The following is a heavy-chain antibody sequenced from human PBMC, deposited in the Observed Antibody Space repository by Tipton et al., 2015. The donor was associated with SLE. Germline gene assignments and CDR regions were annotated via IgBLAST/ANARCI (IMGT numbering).Heavy chain of an antibody. Sequence: TLSLTCAVSGGSVTTYYWSWVRQPPGKGLEWLGFVYHSGTTGYNPSLSNRLTLSLDTSRNHFSLKLTSVTAADTAIYHCARLSLDSWDLPQCFDSWGQGTLVTVSS. CDR3: ARLSLDSWDLPQCFDS. CDR1: GGSVTTYY. V-gene: IGHV4-59*02. CDR2: VYHSGTT. D-gene: IGHD1-26*01. J-gene: IGHJ4*02.